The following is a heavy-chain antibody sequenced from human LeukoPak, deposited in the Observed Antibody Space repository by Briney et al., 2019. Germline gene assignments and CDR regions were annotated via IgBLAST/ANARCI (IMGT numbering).Heavy chain of an antibody. J-gene: IGHJ4*02. CDR3: ARGPIVVVPAAIGNYFDY. CDR2: IYYSGST. D-gene: IGHD2-2*01. V-gene: IGHV4-30-4*08. CDR1: GGSISSGDYY. Sequence: SETLSLTCTVSGGSISSGDYYWSWIRQPPGKGLEWIGYIYYSGSTYYNPSLKSRVTISVDTSKNQFSLKLSSVTAADTAVYYCARGPIVVVPAAIGNYFDYWGQGTLVTVSS.